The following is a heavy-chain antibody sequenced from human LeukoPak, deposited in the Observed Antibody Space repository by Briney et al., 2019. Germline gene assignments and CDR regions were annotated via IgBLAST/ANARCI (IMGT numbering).Heavy chain of an antibody. CDR1: GFTFSSYS. Sequence: PGGSLRLSCAASGFTFSSYSMNWVRQAPGKGLEWVSSISSSSSYIYYADSVKGRFTISRDNDKNSLYLQMNGLRAEDTAVYYCARTTGIAAAGDYWGQGTLVTVSS. D-gene: IGHD6-13*01. CDR2: ISSSSSYI. V-gene: IGHV3-21*01. CDR3: ARTTGIAAAGDY. J-gene: IGHJ4*02.